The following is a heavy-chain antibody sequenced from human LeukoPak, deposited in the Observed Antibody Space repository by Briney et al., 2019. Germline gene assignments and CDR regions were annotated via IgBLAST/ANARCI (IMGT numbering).Heavy chain of an antibody. J-gene: IGHJ1*01. CDR3: AKDRPNEMATTEYFQH. Sequence: SQTLSLTCTVSGGSISSGDYYCSWIRQPPGKGLEWIGYIHHSGDTYQNPSLKSRVTVSSDRSKNQFYLKLSSVTAADTAVYYCAKDRPNEMATTEYFQHWGQGTLVTVSS. CDR1: GGSISSGDYY. CDR2: IHHSGDT. D-gene: IGHD5-24*01. V-gene: IGHV4-30-2*01.